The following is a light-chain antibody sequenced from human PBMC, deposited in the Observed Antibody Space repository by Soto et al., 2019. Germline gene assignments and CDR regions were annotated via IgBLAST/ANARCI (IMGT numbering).Light chain of an antibody. J-gene: IGKJ4*01. CDR1: QGISSF. V-gene: IGKV1-9*01. Sequence: IQLTQTPSSLSASVGDRVTITCRASQGISSFLAWYQQKPGKAPKLLIYAASSLQSGVPSRFSGSGFGTDFTLTITLLQPEDFATYYCQQVESYPSTFGGGTKVEMK. CDR3: QQVESYPST. CDR2: AAS.